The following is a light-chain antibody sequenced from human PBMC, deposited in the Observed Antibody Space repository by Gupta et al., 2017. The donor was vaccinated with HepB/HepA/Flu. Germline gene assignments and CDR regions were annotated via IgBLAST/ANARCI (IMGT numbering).Light chain of an antibody. CDR3: QAWDSSILHEV. Sequence: SYELTQPPSVSVSPGQTASITCSGDKLGDKYACWYQQKPGQSPMLVIYQDSKRPSGIPERFSGSNSGNTATLTISGTQAMDEADYYCQAWDSSILHEVFGGGTKLTVL. V-gene: IGLV3-1*01. CDR1: KLGDKY. CDR2: QDS. J-gene: IGLJ2*01.